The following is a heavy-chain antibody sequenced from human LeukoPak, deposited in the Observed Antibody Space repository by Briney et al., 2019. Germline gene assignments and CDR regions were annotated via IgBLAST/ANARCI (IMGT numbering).Heavy chain of an antibody. Sequence: PGRSLRLSCAASGFTFSSYGMHWVRQAPGKGLEWVSTIIGSAVNTYYADSVKGRFTISRDDSKNTVYLQMNSLRAEDTAVYSCAKYTSGTSYRGLDQWGQGTLVTVSS. J-gene: IGHJ4*02. CDR1: GFTFSSYG. CDR2: IIGSAVNT. CDR3: AKYTSGTSYRGLDQ. D-gene: IGHD3-10*01. V-gene: IGHV3-23*01.